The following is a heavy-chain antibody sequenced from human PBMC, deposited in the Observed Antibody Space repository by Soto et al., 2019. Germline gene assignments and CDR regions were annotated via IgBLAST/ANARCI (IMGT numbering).Heavy chain of an antibody. CDR1: GFTFTSYG. J-gene: IGHJ6*03. CDR3: ARGPGVTTYYYFYMDV. V-gene: IGHV1-18*01. CDR2: ISGYNGNT. D-gene: IGHD3-10*01. Sequence: QVQLVQSGAEVKKPGASVKVSCKASGFTFTSYGVSWVRQAPGQGLEWMGWISGYNGNTNYAHNVQGRVTMTIDTSTSTGYMELRSLRSDDTAVYFCARGPGVTTYYYFYMDVWGKGTTVTVSS.